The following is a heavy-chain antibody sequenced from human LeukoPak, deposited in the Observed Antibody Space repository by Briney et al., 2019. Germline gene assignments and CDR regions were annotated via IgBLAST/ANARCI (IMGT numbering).Heavy chain of an antibody. CDR2: INHSGGT. CDR3: VRSYNYGPLV. Sequence: PSETLSLTCTVSGGSISSNRYYWSWIRQPPGKGLEWIGEINHSGGTNYNPSLKSRVTISVDTSKNQFSLKLTSVTAADTAVYYRVRSYNYGPLVWGQGTTVTVSS. V-gene: IGHV4-39*07. CDR1: GGSISSNRYY. D-gene: IGHD5-18*01. J-gene: IGHJ6*02.